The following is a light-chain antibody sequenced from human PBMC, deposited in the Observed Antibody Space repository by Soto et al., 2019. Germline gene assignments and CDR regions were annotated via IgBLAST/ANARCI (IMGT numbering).Light chain of an antibody. V-gene: IGKV3-20*01. CDR1: QSVSSSY. J-gene: IGKJ1*01. CDR3: QQYGSSTGT. Sequence: EIVLTQSPGTLSLSPGERATLSCRASQSVSSSYLAWYQQKPGQAPRLLIYGASSRATGIPDRFSGSGSGTDCTLTISRLEPDDVAVYYCQQYGSSTGTFGQGTKVEI. CDR2: GAS.